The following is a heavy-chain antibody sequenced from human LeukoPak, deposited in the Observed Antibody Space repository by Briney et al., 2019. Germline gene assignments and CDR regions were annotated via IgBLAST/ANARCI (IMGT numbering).Heavy chain of an antibody. CDR3: AKNPYQLFRYSYFDL. CDR2: IRYDGSNK. CDR1: GFTFSSYG. Sequence: PGGSLRLSCAASGFTFSSYGMHWVRQAPGKGLEWVAFIRYDGSNKYYADSVKGRFTISRDNSKNTLYLQMNRLRAEDTAVYYCAKNPYQLFRYSYFDLWGRGTRVTVSS. J-gene: IGHJ2*01. D-gene: IGHD2-2*01. V-gene: IGHV3-30*02.